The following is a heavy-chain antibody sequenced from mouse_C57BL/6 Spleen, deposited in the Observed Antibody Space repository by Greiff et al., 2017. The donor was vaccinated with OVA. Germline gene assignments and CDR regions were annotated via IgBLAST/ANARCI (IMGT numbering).Heavy chain of an antibody. CDR1: GYTFTTYP. D-gene: IGHD1-1*01. Sequence: VKVVESGAELVKPGASVKMSCKASGYTFTTYPIEWMKQNHGKSLEWIGNFHPYNDDTKYNEKFKGKATLTVEKSSSTVYLELSRLTSYDSAVDYCERSSSHAMDDWGQGTSVTVSS. V-gene: IGHV1-47*01. CDR2: FHPYNDDT. CDR3: ERSSSHAMDD. J-gene: IGHJ4*01.